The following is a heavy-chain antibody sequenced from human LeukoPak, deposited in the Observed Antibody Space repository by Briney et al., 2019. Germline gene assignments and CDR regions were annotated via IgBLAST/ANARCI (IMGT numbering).Heavy chain of an antibody. V-gene: IGHV3-74*01. Sequence: GGSLRLSCAASGFTLSSYWMHWVRQAPGKGLVWVSRINNDGSSTTYADSVKGRFTISRDNAKNTLYLQMNSLRAEDTAVYYCARFGSGNYYYYFDYWGQGALVTVSS. CDR1: GFTLSSYW. CDR2: INNDGSST. J-gene: IGHJ4*02. CDR3: ARFGSGNYYYYFDY. D-gene: IGHD1-26*01.